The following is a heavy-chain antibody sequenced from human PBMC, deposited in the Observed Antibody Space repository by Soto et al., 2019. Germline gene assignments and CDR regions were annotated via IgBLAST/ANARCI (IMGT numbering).Heavy chain of an antibody. CDR3: ARHLATRYYYYGMDV. CDR2: IDPSDSYT. CDR1: VYSFTSYC. D-gene: IGHD1-26*01. V-gene: IGHV5-10-1*01. J-gene: IGHJ6*02. Sequence: PGESLKISCKGSVYSFTSYCISWVRQMPGKGLEWMWRIDPSDSYTNYSPSFQGHVTISADKSISTAYLQWSSLKTSDTAMYYCARHLATRYYYYGMDVWGQGTTVTVSS.